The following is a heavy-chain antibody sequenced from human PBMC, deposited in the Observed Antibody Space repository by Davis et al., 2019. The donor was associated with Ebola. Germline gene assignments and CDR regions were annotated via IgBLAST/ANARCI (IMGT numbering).Heavy chain of an antibody. CDR1: GFTFSSYA. CDR2: IKQDGSEK. V-gene: IGHV3-7*03. Sequence: GGSLRLSCAASGFTFSSYAMSWVRQAPGKGLEWVANIKQDGSEKYYVDSVKGRFTISRDNSKNTLYLQMNSLRAEDTAVYYCAKTRSYDAFDIWGQGTMVTVSS. J-gene: IGHJ3*02. D-gene: IGHD1-26*01. CDR3: AKTRSYDAFDI.